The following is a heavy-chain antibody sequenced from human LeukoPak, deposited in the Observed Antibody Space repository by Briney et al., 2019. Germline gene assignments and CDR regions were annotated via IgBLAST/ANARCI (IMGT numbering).Heavy chain of an antibody. CDR2: ILYDGTNK. Sequence: GGSLRLSCAASGFTFSSFGMHWVRQAPGQGLEWVAFILYDGTNKYYADSVKGRFTISRDNAKNSLYLQMNSLRAEDTAVYYCARDPYYGSGSYSDYWGQGTLVTVSS. V-gene: IGHV3-30*02. CDR3: ARDPYYGSGSYSDY. D-gene: IGHD3-10*01. CDR1: GFTFSSFG. J-gene: IGHJ4*02.